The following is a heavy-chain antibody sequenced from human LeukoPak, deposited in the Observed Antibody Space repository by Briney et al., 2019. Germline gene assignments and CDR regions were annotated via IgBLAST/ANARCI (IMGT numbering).Heavy chain of an antibody. CDR2: ISSSSSTL. CDR1: GFTFSSYS. D-gene: IGHD5-24*01. J-gene: IGHJ4*02. V-gene: IGHV3-48*04. Sequence: GGSLRLSCAASGFTFSSYSMNWVRQAPGKGLEWVSYISSSSSTLYYADSVKGRFTISRDNAKNSLYLQMNSLRAEDTAVYYCARDSRDGYLFDYWGQGTLVTVSS. CDR3: ARDSRDGYLFDY.